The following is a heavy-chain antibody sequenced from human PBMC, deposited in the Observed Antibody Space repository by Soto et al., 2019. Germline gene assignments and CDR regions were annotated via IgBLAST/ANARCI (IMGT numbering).Heavy chain of an antibody. D-gene: IGHD6-13*01. CDR1: GFTFSSYA. CDR2: ISGSGGST. J-gene: IGHJ6*03. CDR3: AKDRPDSSSWYGMDPYYMDV. Sequence: GGSLRLSCAASGFTFSSYAMSWVRQAPGKGLEWVSAISGSGGSTYYADSVKGRFTISRDNSKNTLYLQMNSLRAEDTAVYYCAKDRPDSSSWYGMDPYYMDVWGKGTTVTVSS. V-gene: IGHV3-23*01.